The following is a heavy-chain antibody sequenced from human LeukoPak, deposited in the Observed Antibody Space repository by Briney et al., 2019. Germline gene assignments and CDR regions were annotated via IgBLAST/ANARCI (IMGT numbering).Heavy chain of an antibody. D-gene: IGHD3-16*01. CDR3: ARGALRLDY. CDR2: IKQDGSEK. CDR1: GFTFSNYR. V-gene: IGHV3-7*01. J-gene: IGHJ4*02. Sequence: GSLRLSCAASGFTFSNYRMNWVRQAPGKGLEWVANIKQDGSEKNYVDSVKGRFTISRDNAKNSVDLQMNSLRAEDTAVYYCARGALRLDYWGQGTLVTVSS.